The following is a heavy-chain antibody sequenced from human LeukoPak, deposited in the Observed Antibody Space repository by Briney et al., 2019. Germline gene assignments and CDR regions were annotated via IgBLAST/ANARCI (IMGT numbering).Heavy chain of an antibody. CDR3: ARTHGGDESYYYGMDV. Sequence: GASVKVSCKASGYTFTKYGISWVRQAPGQGLEWMGWISGNKGNTKYAQNLQGRVTLTTDTSTSTAYMELRSLRSDDTAVYYCARTHGGDESYYYGMDVWGQGTTVTVSS. D-gene: IGHD2-21*01. CDR2: ISGNKGNT. V-gene: IGHV1-18*01. CDR1: GYTFTKYG. J-gene: IGHJ6*02.